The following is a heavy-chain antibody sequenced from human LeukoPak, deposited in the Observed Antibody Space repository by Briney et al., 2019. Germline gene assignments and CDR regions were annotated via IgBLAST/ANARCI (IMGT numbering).Heavy chain of an antibody. CDR1: GGSFSGYY. Sequence: PSETLSLTCAVYGGSFSGYYWSWIRQPPGKGLEWIGEINHSGSTNYNPSLKSRVTISVDTSKNQFSLKLSSVTAADTAVYYCARVWYYDFWRGRDMDVWGKGTTVTVSS. V-gene: IGHV4-34*01. CDR3: ARVWYYDFWRGRDMDV. CDR2: INHSGST. J-gene: IGHJ6*03. D-gene: IGHD3-3*01.